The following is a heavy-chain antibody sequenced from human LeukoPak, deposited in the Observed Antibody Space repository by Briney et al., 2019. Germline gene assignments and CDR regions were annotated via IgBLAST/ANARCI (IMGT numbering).Heavy chain of an antibody. CDR2: IYSGGST. V-gene: IGHV3-53*01. CDR3: ARGHCSGGSCSDY. Sequence: GGSLRLSCAASGFTVSSNYMSWVRQAPGKGLEWVSVIYSGGSTYYADSVKGRSTISRDNSKNTLYLQMNSLRAEDTAVYYCARGHCSGGSCSDYWGQGTLVTVSS. D-gene: IGHD2-15*01. CDR1: GFTVSSNY. J-gene: IGHJ4*02.